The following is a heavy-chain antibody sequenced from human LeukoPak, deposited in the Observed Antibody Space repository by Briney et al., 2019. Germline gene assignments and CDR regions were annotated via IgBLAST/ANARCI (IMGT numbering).Heavy chain of an antibody. Sequence: SVKVSCKASGGTFSSYAISWVRQAPGQELEWMGRIIPILGITNYAQKFQGRVTITADKSTSTAYMELSSLRSEDTAVYYCARFDQVSETAGGYWGQGTLVTVSS. CDR2: IIPILGIT. J-gene: IGHJ4*02. V-gene: IGHV1-69*04. CDR3: ARFDQVSETAGGY. D-gene: IGHD5/OR15-5a*01. CDR1: GGTFSSYA.